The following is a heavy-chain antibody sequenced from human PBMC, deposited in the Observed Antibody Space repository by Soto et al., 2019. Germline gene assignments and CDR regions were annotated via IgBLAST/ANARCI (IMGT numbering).Heavy chain of an antibody. V-gene: IGHV3-48*01. D-gene: IGHD2-8*01. Sequence: PGGSLRLSCAASGSTFSMYGMNWVRQAPGKGLEWVAYIGSSVSDKYYADSVKGRFTISRDNAKNSLYLQMNSLKAEDTAVYYCARGGYCTNGVCHRYYYGMDVWGQGTTVTVSS. J-gene: IGHJ6*02. CDR3: ARGGYCTNGVCHRYYYGMDV. CDR1: GSTFSMYG. CDR2: IGSSVSDK.